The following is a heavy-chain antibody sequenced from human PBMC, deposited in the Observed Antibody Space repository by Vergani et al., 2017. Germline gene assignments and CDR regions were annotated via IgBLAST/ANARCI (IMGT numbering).Heavy chain of an antibody. J-gene: IGHJ5*02. D-gene: IGHD6-19*01. V-gene: IGHV4-39*01. CDR3: ARHLSIAVGSSDWFDP. CDR1: GGSISSSSYS. Sequence: QVQLQESGPGLVKPSETLSLTCTVSGGSISSSSYSWGWIRPPPGKGLEWIGSIYYSGSTYYNPSLKSRVTISVDTSKNQFSLKLSSVTAADTAVYYCARHLSIAVGSSDWFDPWGQGTLVTVSS. CDR2: IYYSGST.